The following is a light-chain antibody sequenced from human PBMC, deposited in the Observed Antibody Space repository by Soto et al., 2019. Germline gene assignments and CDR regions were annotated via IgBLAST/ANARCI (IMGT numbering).Light chain of an antibody. Sequence: DTQMTQSPLFLSASVGDRVTITCRASQSISSYVNWYQHKPGKAPKLLIYAASRLQSGVPSRFSGSGSGTDFTLTISRLQPEDFATYYCQQIYNTPLAFGQGTRLEIK. J-gene: IGKJ5*01. CDR2: AAS. CDR3: QQIYNTPLA. CDR1: QSISSY. V-gene: IGKV1-39*01.